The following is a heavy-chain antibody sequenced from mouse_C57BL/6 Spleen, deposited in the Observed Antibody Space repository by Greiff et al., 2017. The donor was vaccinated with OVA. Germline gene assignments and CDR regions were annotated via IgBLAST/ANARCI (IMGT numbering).Heavy chain of an antibody. D-gene: IGHD2-4*01. CDR2: INPNNGGT. V-gene: IGHV1-18*01. CDR1: GYTFTDYN. CDR3: ARYYEGFAY. Sequence: EVKLEESGPELVKPGASVKIPCKASGYTFTDYNMDWVKQSHGKSLEWIGDINPNNGGTIYNQKFKGKATLTVDKSSSTAYMELRSLTSEDTAVYYCARYYEGFAYWGQGTLVTVSA. J-gene: IGHJ3*01.